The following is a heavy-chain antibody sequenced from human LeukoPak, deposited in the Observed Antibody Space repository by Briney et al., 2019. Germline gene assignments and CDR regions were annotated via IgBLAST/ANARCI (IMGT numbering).Heavy chain of an antibody. Sequence: GGSLRLSCAASGFTFSSYAMSWVRQAPGKGLEWVSAISGSGGSTYYADSVKGQFTISRDNAKNTLYLQMNSLRAEDTAVYYCARVGRDYYDSSGYYYRDDAFDIWGQGTMVTVSS. J-gene: IGHJ3*02. V-gene: IGHV3-23*01. D-gene: IGHD3-22*01. CDR1: GFTFSSYA. CDR3: ARVGRDYYDSSGYYYRDDAFDI. CDR2: ISGSGGST.